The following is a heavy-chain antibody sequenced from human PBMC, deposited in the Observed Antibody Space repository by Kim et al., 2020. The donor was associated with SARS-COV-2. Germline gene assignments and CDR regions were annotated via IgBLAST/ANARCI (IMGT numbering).Heavy chain of an antibody. Sequence: GGSLRLSCAASGFTFSSYAIHWVRQAPGKGLQWVSTITGSGANTHYADSVKGRFTISRDNSKNTAYLQMDSLRAEDTAVYYCTNPLQGQAHYWGQGTLVT. CDR3: TNPLQGQAHY. CDR2: ITGSGANT. J-gene: IGHJ4*02. CDR1: GFTFSSYA. V-gene: IGHV3-23*01.